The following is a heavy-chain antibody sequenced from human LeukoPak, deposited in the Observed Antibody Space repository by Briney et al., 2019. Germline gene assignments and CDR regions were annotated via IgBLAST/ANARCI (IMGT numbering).Heavy chain of an antibody. CDR3: ARRTTIIAAADLANWYFDL. Sequence: GGSLRLSCAASGFTVSSNYMSWVRQAPGKGLEWVSVIYSGGSTYYADSVKGRFTISRDNSKNTLYLQMNSLRAEDTAVYYCARRTTIIAAADLANWYFDLCGRGTLVTVSS. CDR2: IYSGGST. J-gene: IGHJ2*01. CDR1: GFTVSSNY. D-gene: IGHD6-13*01. V-gene: IGHV3-53*01.